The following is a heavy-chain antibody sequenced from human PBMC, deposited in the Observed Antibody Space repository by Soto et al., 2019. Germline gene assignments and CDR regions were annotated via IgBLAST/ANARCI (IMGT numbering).Heavy chain of an antibody. Sequence: PXETLDLSFIVSGGSISSSSVYWGWIRQPPGKGLEWIGSIYYSGSTYYNPSLKSRVTISVDASKNQFSLKLSSVTAADTAVFYCARHRARNWFDPWGQGTLVTVSS. CDR1: GGSISSSSVY. D-gene: IGHD6-6*01. CDR3: ARHRARNWFDP. J-gene: IGHJ5*02. V-gene: IGHV4-39*01. CDR2: IYYSGST.